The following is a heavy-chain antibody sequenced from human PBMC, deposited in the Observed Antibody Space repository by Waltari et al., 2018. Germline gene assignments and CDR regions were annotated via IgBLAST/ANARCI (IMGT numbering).Heavy chain of an antibody. CDR2: IWYDGTTK. D-gene: IGHD3-16*01. J-gene: IGHJ4*02. V-gene: IGHV3-33*01. CDR1: GFTSGSLA. CDR3: ARLPAPYTTSSLLET. Sequence: QVQLVESGGGVVQRGSSLRLSCATAGFTSGSLARHWVRQLPGKGLEWVAYIWYDGTTKYYADSVKGRFTISRDNSKNTLYLQMNSLGAEDTAVYYCARLPAPYTTSSLLETWGQGTLVTVSS.